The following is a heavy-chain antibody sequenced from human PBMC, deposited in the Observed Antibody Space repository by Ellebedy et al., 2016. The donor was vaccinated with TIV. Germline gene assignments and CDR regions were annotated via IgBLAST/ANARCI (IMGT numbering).Heavy chain of an antibody. CDR2: IYRGGST. Sequence: GESLKISCAASGFTVSSNFMSWVRQAPGKGLEWVSVIYRGGSTYYEDSVKDRFTISRDNSKNTLYLHLSSMRAEDTAVYYCARVLDYYGLGSLGGLDVWGQGTTVTVSS. J-gene: IGHJ6*02. CDR1: GFTVSSNF. D-gene: IGHD3-10*01. CDR3: ARVLDYYGLGSLGGLDV. V-gene: IGHV3-66*01.